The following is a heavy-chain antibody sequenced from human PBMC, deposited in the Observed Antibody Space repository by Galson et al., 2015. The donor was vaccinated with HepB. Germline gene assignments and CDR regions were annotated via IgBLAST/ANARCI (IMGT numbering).Heavy chain of an antibody. D-gene: IGHD3-10*01. V-gene: IGHV1-46*01. CDR1: GYTFTNYN. Sequence: SVKVSCKASGYTFTNYNIKWVRQATGQGLEWMGIINPSGGSTDYAQKFRGRLTMTRDTSTSTVFMELSSLRSEDTAVYHCARGVLLWDGPDYWGQGTLVT. J-gene: IGHJ4*02. CDR3: ARGVLLWDGPDY. CDR2: INPSGGST.